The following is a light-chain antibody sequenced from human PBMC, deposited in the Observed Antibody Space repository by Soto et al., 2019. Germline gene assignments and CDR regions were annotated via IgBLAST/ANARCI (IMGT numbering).Light chain of an antibody. CDR3: MQALQSFT. CDR2: LGS. Sequence: DIVMTQSPLSLPVTPGEPASISCRSSQSLLHSNGYNYLDWYLQKPGQSPQLLIYLGSNRASGVPDRFSGSGSGTDFTLKISRVEAEDVGLYFCMQALQSFTFGQGTRLEIK. CDR1: QSLLHSNGYNY. V-gene: IGKV2-28*01. J-gene: IGKJ5*01.